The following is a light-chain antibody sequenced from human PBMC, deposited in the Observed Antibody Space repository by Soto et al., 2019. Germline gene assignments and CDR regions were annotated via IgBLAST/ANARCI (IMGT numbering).Light chain of an antibody. J-gene: IGKJ1*01. Sequence: EIVMTQSPATLSVSPGERATLSCRASQSVSSYLAWYQQKPGQAPRLLIYDASNRATGIPARFNGSGSGTDFTLTITRLEPEDFAVYYCQHYGSSPKTFGHGTKVDI. CDR1: QSVSSY. CDR2: DAS. CDR3: QHYGSSPKT. V-gene: IGKV3-20*01.